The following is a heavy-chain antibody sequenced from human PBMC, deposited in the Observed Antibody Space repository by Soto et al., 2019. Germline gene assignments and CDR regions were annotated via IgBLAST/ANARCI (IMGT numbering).Heavy chain of an antibody. V-gene: IGHV4-4*07. CDR1: GGSLSYYY. D-gene: IGHD3-10*01. Sequence: SETLSLTCSVSGGSLSYYYWSWIRQPAGRGLEWIGRIFDSGITNYSPSLRSRVTMSVDTSKNQFSLKLSSVTAADTAVYYCARGSLKFDFWGLGTLVTVSS. J-gene: IGHJ4*02. CDR3: ARGSLKFDF. CDR2: IFDSGIT.